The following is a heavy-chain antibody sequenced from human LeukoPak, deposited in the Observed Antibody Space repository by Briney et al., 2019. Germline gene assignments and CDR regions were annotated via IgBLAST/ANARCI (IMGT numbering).Heavy chain of an antibody. CDR3: AKGDTPDNSYNYFAP. Sequence: GGSLRLSCAASGFIISGYAMSWVRQAPGKGLEWVSSISYSGDGTKYADSVKGRCTISREDSKNTLYLQMNSLRAEDTAVYYCAKGDTPDNSYNYFAPWGQGTLVTVSS. J-gene: IGHJ5*02. D-gene: IGHD1-1*01. V-gene: IGHV3-23*01. CDR1: GFIISGYA. CDR2: ISYSGDGT.